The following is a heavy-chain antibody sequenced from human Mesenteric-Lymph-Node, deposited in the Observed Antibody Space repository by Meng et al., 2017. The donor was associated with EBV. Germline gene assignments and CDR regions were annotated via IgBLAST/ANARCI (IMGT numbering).Heavy chain of an antibody. CDR3: VRGYSSGWFDP. V-gene: IGHV3-11*01. CDR1: GFTFRDYY. CDR2: ISTRGSTK. Sequence: VGSGGGLVELGGSLSSSSAASGFTFRDYYMSWIRQSPGKGLEWIEYISTRGSTKLYADSVKGRLTSSRENAKNSRFLQMNSLQVDDTAVYYCVRGYSSGWFDPWGQGTLVTVSS. J-gene: IGHJ5*02. D-gene: IGHD6-19*01.